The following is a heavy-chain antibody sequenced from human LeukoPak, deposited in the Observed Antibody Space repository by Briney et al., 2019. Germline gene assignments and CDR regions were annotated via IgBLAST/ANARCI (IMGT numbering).Heavy chain of an antibody. D-gene: IGHD3-9*01. Sequence: SETLSLTCAVYGGSFSGYYWSWIRQPPGKGLEWIGEIDHSGSTNYNPSLKSRVTISVDTSKNQFSLKLSSVTAADTAVYYCASTYYDTLTGYSGGDYWGQGTLVTVSS. CDR2: IDHSGST. V-gene: IGHV4-34*01. CDR1: GGSFSGYY. J-gene: IGHJ4*02. CDR3: ASTYYDTLTGYSGGDY.